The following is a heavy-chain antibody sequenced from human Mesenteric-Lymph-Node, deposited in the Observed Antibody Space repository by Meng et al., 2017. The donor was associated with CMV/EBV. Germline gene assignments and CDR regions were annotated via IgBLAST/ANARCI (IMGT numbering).Heavy chain of an antibody. CDR1: GDSISNGSYS. J-gene: IGHJ5*02. V-gene: IGHV4-30-2*01. D-gene: IGHD4-17*01. CDR2: IYYGST. CDR3: ARSKVTMLDT. Sequence: LTCAVSGDSISNGSYSWTWIRQPPGKGLEWVGYIYYGSTYYNPSLRGRVTISVDKSKNQFFLNLDSMTAADTAIYYCARSKVTMLDTWGQGTLVTVSS.